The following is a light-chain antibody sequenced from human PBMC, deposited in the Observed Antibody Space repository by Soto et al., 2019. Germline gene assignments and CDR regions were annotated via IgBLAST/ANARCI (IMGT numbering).Light chain of an antibody. J-gene: IGLJ2*01. V-gene: IGLV2-14*01. CDR1: SSDVGGYDY. CDR3: CSYTGSLTLL. CDR2: EVS. Sequence: QCALTQPASVSGSPGQSITISCTGSSSDVGGYDYVSWYQQHPGKAPKLMIYEVSNRPSGVSNRFSGSKSGNTASLTISGLQAEDEADYYCCSYTGSLTLLFGGGTKLTVL.